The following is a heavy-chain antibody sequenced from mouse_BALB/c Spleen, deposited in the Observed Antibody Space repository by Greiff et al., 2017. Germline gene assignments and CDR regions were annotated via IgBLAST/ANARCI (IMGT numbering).Heavy chain of an antibody. V-gene: IGHV1-15*01. Sequence: QVQLKQSGAELVRPGASVTLSCKASGYTFTDYEMHWVKQTPVHGLEWIGAIDPETGGTAYNQKFKGKATLTADKSSSTAYMELRSLTSEDSAVYYCTRGGLRTGNAMDYWGQGTSVTVSS. J-gene: IGHJ4*01. CDR2: IDPETGGT. CDR1: GYTFTDYE. CDR3: TRGGLRTGNAMDY. D-gene: IGHD1-1*01.